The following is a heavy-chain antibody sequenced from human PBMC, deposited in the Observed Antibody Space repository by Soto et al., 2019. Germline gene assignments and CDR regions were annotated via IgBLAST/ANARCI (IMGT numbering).Heavy chain of an antibody. Sequence: SQTLSLTCAISGDSVSSNSAAWNWIRQSPSRGLEWLGRTYYRSKWYNDYAVSVKSRITINPDTSKNQFSLQLNSVTPEDTAVYYCARDRGIAVAGPRSFYYYMDVWGKGTTVTVSS. D-gene: IGHD6-19*01. CDR3: ARDRGIAVAGPRSFYYYMDV. V-gene: IGHV6-1*01. CDR2: TYYRSKWYN. CDR1: GDSVSSNSAA. J-gene: IGHJ6*03.